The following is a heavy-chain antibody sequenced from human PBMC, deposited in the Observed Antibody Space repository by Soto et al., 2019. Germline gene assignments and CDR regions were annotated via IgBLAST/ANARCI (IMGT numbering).Heavy chain of an antibody. CDR3: ARDNWPYGDYAKYYGMDV. J-gene: IGHJ6*02. CDR1: GFTFSSYG. V-gene: IGHV3-33*01. D-gene: IGHD4-17*01. Sequence: QVQLVESGGGVVQPGRSLRLSCAASGFTFSSYGMHWVRQAPGKGLEWVAVIWYDGRNKYYADSVKGRFTISRDNSKNTLYLQMNSLRAEDTAVYYCARDNWPYGDYAKYYGMDVWGQGTTVTVSS. CDR2: IWYDGRNK.